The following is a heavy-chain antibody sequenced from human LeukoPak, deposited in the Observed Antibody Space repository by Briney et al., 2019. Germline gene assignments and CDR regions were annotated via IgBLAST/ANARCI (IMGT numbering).Heavy chain of an antibody. CDR3: ARARVRFLEWLFSPYYFDY. V-gene: IGHV1-8*01. CDR2: MNPNSGNT. Sequence: ASVKVSCKASRYTFTSYDINWVRQATGQGLEWMGWMNPNSGNTGYAQKFQGRVTMTRNTSISTAYMELSSLRSEDTAVYYCARARVRFLEWLFSPYYFDYWGQGTLVTVSS. J-gene: IGHJ4*02. D-gene: IGHD3-3*01. CDR1: RYTFTSYD.